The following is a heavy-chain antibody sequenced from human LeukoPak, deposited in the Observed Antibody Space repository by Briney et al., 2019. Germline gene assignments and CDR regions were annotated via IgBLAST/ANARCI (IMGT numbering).Heavy chain of an antibody. D-gene: IGHD3-3*01. CDR2: IYYSGCA. CDR1: GGSISSGGYY. J-gene: IGHJ4*02. V-gene: IGHV4-31*03. Sequence: SQTLSLTCTVSGGSISSGGYYWSWIRQHPGKGLEWIGYIYYSGCASYNPSLKSRATLSVDTSKNQFSLKLNSVTAADTAVYCCARDWSLEYWGEGTLVTVSS. CDR3: ARDWSLEY.